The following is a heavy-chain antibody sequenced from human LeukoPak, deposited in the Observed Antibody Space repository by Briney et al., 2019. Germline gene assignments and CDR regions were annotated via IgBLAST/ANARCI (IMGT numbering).Heavy chain of an antibody. V-gene: IGHV1-69*06. D-gene: IGHD2-15*01. CDR1: GGTFSSYA. Sequence: SVKVSCKASGGTFSSYAISWVRQAPGQGLEWMGGIIPIFGTANYAQKFQGRVTITADKSTSTAYMELSSLRSEDTAVYYCAREIGGGSCYPECGVDVWGKGTTVTVSS. CDR3: AREIGGGSCYPECGVDV. CDR2: IIPIFGTA. J-gene: IGHJ6*04.